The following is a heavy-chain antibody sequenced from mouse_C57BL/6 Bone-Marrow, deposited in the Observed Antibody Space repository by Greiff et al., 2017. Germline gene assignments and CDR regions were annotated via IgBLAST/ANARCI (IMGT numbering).Heavy chain of an antibody. D-gene: IGHD1-1*01. J-gene: IGHJ4*01. CDR2: ISSGSSTI. CDR1: GFTFSDYG. Sequence: EVQLVESGGGLVKPGGSLKLSCAASGFTFSDYGMHWVRQAPEKGLEWVAYISSGSSTIYYADTVKGRFTISRDNAKNTLFLQMTSLGSEDTAMYYWASRDYGSSHYYAMDYWGQGTSVTVSS. CDR3: ASRDYGSSHYYAMDY. V-gene: IGHV5-17*01.